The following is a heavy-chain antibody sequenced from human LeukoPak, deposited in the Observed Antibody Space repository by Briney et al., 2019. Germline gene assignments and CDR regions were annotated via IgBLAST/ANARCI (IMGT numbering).Heavy chain of an antibody. CDR2: INPKSGGT. CDR3: ARDDNDFWSGYYTGIAAGYGMDV. Sequence: ASVKVSCKASGYTFTDYFIHWVRQAPGQGLEWMGWINPKSGGTNYAQNFQGWVTMTRDTSVRTAYMELSRLISDDTAVYYCARDDNDFWSGYYTGIAAGYGMDVWGQGTTVTVSS. J-gene: IGHJ6*02. CDR1: GYTFTDYF. V-gene: IGHV1-2*04. D-gene: IGHD3-3*01.